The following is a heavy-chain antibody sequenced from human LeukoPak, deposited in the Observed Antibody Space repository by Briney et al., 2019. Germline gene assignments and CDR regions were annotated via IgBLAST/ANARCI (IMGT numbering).Heavy chain of an antibody. CDR2: MYPGDSNT. V-gene: IGHV5-51*01. D-gene: IGHD1-26*01. Sequence: GESLKISCKGSGYSFTSYWIGWVRQMPGKGLEWMGIMYPGDSNTRYSPSFQGQITISVDKSISTAYLQWSSLKASDTAMYYCARLGPDVFDVWGQGTVVTVSS. CDR1: GYSFTSYW. J-gene: IGHJ3*01. CDR3: ARLGPDVFDV.